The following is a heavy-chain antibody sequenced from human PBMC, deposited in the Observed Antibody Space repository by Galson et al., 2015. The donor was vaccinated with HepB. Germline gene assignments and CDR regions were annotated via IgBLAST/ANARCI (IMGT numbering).Heavy chain of an antibody. CDR3: ASRYYYDSSGYYYGPHYFDY. V-gene: IGHV3-23*01. CDR1: GFTFSSYA. CDR2: ISGSGGST. J-gene: IGHJ4*02. D-gene: IGHD3-22*01. Sequence: SLRLSCAASGFTFSSYAMSWVRQAPGKGLEWVSAISGSGGSTYYADSVKGRFTISRDNSKNTLYLQMNSLRAEDTAVYYCASRYYYDSSGYYYGPHYFDYWGQGTLVTVSS.